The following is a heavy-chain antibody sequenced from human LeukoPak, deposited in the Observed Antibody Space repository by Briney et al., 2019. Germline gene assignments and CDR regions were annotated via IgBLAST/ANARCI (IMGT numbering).Heavy chain of an antibody. Sequence: PGGSLRLSCAASGFTFSSYAMHWVRQAPGKGLGWVASISYDGSNIYYADSVRGRFTISRDNSKNTLYLQMNSLRAEDTAVYYCARDSGTRGFDPWGQGTLVTVSS. CDR2: ISYDGSNI. D-gene: IGHD1-1*01. J-gene: IGHJ5*02. CDR3: ARDSGTRGFDP. CDR1: GFTFSSYA. V-gene: IGHV3-30-3*01.